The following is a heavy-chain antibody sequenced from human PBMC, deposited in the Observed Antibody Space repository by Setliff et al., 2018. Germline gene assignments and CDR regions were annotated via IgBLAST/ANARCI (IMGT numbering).Heavy chain of an antibody. V-gene: IGHV4-39*01. CDR2: IYHGGDT. D-gene: IGHD1-1*01. CDR3: ARTGTYRYFDY. J-gene: IGHJ4*02. Sequence: PSETLSLTCTVSGGSINSGVYYWGWIRRPPGKGLEWIGRIYHGGDTYYNASLKSRPTISVDTSKNQFSLKLRSVTAADTAVYYCARTGTYRYFDYWGQGTRVTVSS. CDR1: GGSINSGVYY.